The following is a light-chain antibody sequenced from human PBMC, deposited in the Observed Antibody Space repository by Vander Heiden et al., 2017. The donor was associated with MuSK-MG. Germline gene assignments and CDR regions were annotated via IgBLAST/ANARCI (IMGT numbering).Light chain of an antibody. CDR1: QDIRND. V-gene: IGKV1-6*01. CDR2: AAS. Sequence: AIQMTQSPSSRSASVGDRVTITCRVSQDIRNDLGWYQQKPGKAPKLLIYAASSLHSGVPSRFSGSGSGTDFTLTISSLQPEDFATYYCRQDYNYPRTFGQGTKLEIK. CDR3: RQDYNYPRT. J-gene: IGKJ2*01.